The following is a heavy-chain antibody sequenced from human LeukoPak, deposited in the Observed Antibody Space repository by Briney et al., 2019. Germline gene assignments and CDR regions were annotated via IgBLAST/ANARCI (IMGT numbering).Heavy chain of an antibody. V-gene: IGHV1-2*04. J-gene: IGHJ4*02. CDR1: GYTFTGYY. CDR2: INPDSGGT. CDR3: ARVDTAMAIDY. Sequence: ASVKVSCKASGYTFTGYYMHWVRQAPGQGLEWMGWINPDSGGTNYAQKFQGWVTMTRDTSISTACMELSRLRSDDTAVYYCARVDTAMAIDYWGQGTLVTVSS. D-gene: IGHD5-18*01.